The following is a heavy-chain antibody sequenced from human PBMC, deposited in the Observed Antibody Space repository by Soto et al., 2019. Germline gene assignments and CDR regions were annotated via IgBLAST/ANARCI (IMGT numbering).Heavy chain of an antibody. CDR2: INHSGST. Sequence: PSETLSLTCAVYGGSFRSYYWSWIRQPPGKGLEWIGEINHSGSTNYNPSLKSRVTISVDTSKNQFSLKLSSVTAADTAVYYCAGQLVVVTAITSYYGMDVWGQGTTVTVSS. CDR1: GGSFRSYY. J-gene: IGHJ6*02. CDR3: AGQLVVVTAITSYYGMDV. D-gene: IGHD2-21*02. V-gene: IGHV4-34*01.